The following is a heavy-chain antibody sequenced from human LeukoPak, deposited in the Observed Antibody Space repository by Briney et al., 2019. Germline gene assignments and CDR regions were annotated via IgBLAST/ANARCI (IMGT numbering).Heavy chain of an antibody. CDR3: ASFPPYMVRTDAFDI. CDR1: GGSISSYY. D-gene: IGHD3-10*01. J-gene: IGHJ3*02. Sequence: SETLSLTCTVSGGSISSYYWSWIRQPPGKGLEWIGYIYYSGSTNYNPSLMSRVTISVDTSKNQFSLKLSSVTAADTAVYYCASFPPYMVRTDAFDIWGQGTMVTVSS. V-gene: IGHV4-59*01. CDR2: IYYSGST.